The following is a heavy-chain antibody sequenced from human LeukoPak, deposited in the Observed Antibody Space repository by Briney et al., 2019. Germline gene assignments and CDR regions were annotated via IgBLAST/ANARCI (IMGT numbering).Heavy chain of an antibody. V-gene: IGHV3-48*03. Sequence: PGGSLRLSCAASGFTFSSYEMNWVRQAPGKGLEWVSYISSSGSTIYYADSVKGRFTISRDNAKNSLYLQMNSLRAEDTAVYYGIAVAGTYYYGMDVWGKGTTVTVPS. CDR3: IAVAGTYYYGMDV. CDR2: ISSSGSTI. J-gene: IGHJ6*04. D-gene: IGHD6-19*01. CDR1: GFTFSSYE.